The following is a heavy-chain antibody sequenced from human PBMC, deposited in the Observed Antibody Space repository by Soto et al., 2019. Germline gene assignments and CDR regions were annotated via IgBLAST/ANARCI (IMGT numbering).Heavy chain of an antibody. CDR2: ISGSGGST. V-gene: IGHV3-23*01. CDR1: RFTFSSYA. Sequence: GGSLRLSCAASRFTFSSYAMSWVRQAPGKGLEWVSAISGSGGSTYYADSVKGRFTISRDNSKNTLYLQMNSLRAEDTAVYYCAKKGDKGELSFIDYWGQGTLVTVSS. CDR3: AKKGDKGELSFIDY. J-gene: IGHJ4*02. D-gene: IGHD3-16*02.